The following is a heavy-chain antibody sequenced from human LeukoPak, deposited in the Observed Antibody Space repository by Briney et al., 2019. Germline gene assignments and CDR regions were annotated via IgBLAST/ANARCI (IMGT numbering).Heavy chain of an antibody. CDR2: ISSSSDYT. Sequence: PGGSLRLSCAASGFTFSDYYMSWIRQAPGKGLEWVSYISSSSDYTNYADSVKGRFTISRDNAKNSLYLQMNSLRAEDTAVYYCARAPARGSLDYWGQGTLVAVSS. D-gene: IGHD3-10*01. CDR3: ARAPARGSLDY. V-gene: IGHV3-11*05. J-gene: IGHJ4*02. CDR1: GFTFSDYY.